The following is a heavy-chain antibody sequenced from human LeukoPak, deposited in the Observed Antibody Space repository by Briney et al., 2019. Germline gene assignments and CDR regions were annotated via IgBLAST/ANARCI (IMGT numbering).Heavy chain of an antibody. Sequence: GASVKVSCKASGGTFSSYAISWVRQAPGQGLEWMGRIIPILGIANYAQKFQGRVTITTDESTSAAYMELSSLRSEDTAVYYCARAIFGVRLFSYYYYMDVWGKGTTVTVSS. CDR1: GGTFSSYA. J-gene: IGHJ6*03. CDR3: ARAIFGVRLFSYYYYMDV. CDR2: IIPILGIA. V-gene: IGHV1-69*04. D-gene: IGHD3-3*01.